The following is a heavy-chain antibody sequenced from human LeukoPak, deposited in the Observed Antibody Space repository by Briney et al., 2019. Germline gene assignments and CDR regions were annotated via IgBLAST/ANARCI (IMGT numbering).Heavy chain of an antibody. CDR2: IWYDGSNK. D-gene: IGHD4-17*01. J-gene: IGHJ3*02. V-gene: IGHV3-33*01. CDR1: GFIFSSYG. CDR3: ARDLFSPFVTTSLGSAFDI. Sequence: PGGSLRLSCAASGFIFSSYGTHWVRQAPGKGLEWVAVIWYDGSNKYYADSVKGRFTISRDNSKNTLYLQMNSLRAEDTAVYYCARDLFSPFVTTSLGSAFDIWGQGTMVTVSS.